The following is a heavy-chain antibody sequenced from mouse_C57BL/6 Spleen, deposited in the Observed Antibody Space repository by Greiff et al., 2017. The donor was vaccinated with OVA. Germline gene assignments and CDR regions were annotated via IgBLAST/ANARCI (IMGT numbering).Heavy chain of an antibody. Sequence: QVQLQQPGAELVKPGASVKMSCKASGYTFTSYWITWVKQRPGQGLEWIGDIYPGSGSTNYNEKFKSKATLTVDTSSSTAYMQLSSLTSEDSAVYYCAREGNYYGSSLYYFDYWGQGTTLTVSS. CDR2: IYPGSGST. CDR3: AREGNYYGSSLYYFDY. J-gene: IGHJ2*01. V-gene: IGHV1-55*01. D-gene: IGHD1-1*01. CDR1: GYTFTSYW.